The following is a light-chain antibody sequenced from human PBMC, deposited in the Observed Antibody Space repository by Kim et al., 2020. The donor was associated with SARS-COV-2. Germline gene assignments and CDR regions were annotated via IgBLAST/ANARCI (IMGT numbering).Light chain of an antibody. CDR2: LNSDGSH. Sequence: QLVLTQSPSASASLGASVKLTCTLSSGHSSYAIAWHQQQPEKGPRYLMKLNSDGSHFKGDGIPDRFSGSSSGAERYLIISSLQSEDEADYYCQTWGTGIQVFGGGTKLTVL. V-gene: IGLV4-69*01. J-gene: IGLJ3*02. CDR3: QTWGTGIQV. CDR1: SGHSSYA.